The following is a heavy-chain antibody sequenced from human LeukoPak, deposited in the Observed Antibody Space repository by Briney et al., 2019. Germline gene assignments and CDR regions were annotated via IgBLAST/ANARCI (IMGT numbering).Heavy chain of an antibody. CDR1: GYTFLSYD. CDR2: MSPNSGNT. J-gene: IGHJ4*02. V-gene: IGHV1-8*01. Sequence: ASVKVSCKASGYTFLSYDINWVRQATGQGLEWMGWMSPNSGNTDYAQKFQGRVTMTRNTSISTAYMELSSLRSEDTAVYYCARGQYYDSSGSVGGDYWGQGTLVTVSS. D-gene: IGHD3-22*01. CDR3: ARGQYYDSSGSVGGDY.